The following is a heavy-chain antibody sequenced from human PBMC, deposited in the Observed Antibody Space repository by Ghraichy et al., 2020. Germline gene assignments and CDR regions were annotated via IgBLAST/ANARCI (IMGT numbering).Heavy chain of an antibody. V-gene: IGHV4-30-2*01. CDR3: ARGPDYGDYFRGNYFDY. J-gene: IGHJ4*02. D-gene: IGHD4-17*01. Sequence: SETLSLTCAVSGGSISSGGYSWSWIRQPPGKGLEWIGYIYHSGSTYYNPSLKSRVTISVDRSKNQFSLKLSSVTAADTAVYYCARGPDYGDYFRGNYFDYWGQGTLVTVSS. CDR2: IYHSGST. CDR1: GGSISSGGYS.